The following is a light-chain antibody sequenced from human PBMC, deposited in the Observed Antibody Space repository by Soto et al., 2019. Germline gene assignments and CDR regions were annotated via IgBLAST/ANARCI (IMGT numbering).Light chain of an antibody. V-gene: IGKV3-11*01. CDR2: DAS. CDR1: QSVSSY. CDR3: QQRSNWPPSLT. J-gene: IGKJ4*01. Sequence: LKLSPATLSLSTGERDTLSCRASQSVSSYLAWYQQKPGQAPRLLIYDASNRATGIPARFSGSGSGTDFTLTISSLEPEDFAVYYCQQRSNWPPSLTFGGGTKV.